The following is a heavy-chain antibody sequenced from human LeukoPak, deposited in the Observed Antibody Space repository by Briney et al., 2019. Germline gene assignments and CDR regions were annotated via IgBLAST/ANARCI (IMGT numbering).Heavy chain of an antibody. CDR3: ARGRYYDSSGYYYGAQDFDY. Sequence: GGSLRLSCAASGFTFSSYSMNWVRQAPGKGLEWVSSISSSSSYIYYADSVKGRFTISRDNAKNSLYLQMNSLRAEDTAVYYCARGRYYDSSGYYYGAQDFDYWGQGTLVTVSS. D-gene: IGHD3-22*01. J-gene: IGHJ4*02. CDR2: ISSSSSYI. CDR1: GFTFSSYS. V-gene: IGHV3-21*01.